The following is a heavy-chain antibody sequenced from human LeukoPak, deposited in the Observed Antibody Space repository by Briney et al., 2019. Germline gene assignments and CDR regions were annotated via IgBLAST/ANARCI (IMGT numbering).Heavy chain of an antibody. CDR1: GGSISSYY. J-gene: IGHJ6*03. CDR3: ARDRAMVRGVDYYYMDV. V-gene: IGHV4-4*07. D-gene: IGHD3-10*01. Sequence: SETLSLTCTVSGGSISSYYWSWIRQPAGKGLEWIGRIYTRGSTNYNPSLKSRVTMSVDTSKNQFSLKLSSVTAADTAVYYCARDRAMVRGVDYYYMDVWGKGTTVTVSS. CDR2: IYTRGST.